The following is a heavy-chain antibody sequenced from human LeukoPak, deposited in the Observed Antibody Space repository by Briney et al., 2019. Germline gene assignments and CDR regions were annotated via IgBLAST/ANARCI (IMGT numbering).Heavy chain of an antibody. D-gene: IGHD1-1*01. CDR2: MNPNSANT. Sequence: GASVKVSCKASGYTFTNYDINWVRQATGQGLEWMGWMNPNSANTGYAQKFQGRVTLTRNTSITTAYMELSSLRSEDTAVYYCARVYNPLVYYMDVWGKGTTVTISS. CDR1: GYTFTNYD. V-gene: IGHV1-8*03. J-gene: IGHJ6*03. CDR3: ARVYNPLVYYMDV.